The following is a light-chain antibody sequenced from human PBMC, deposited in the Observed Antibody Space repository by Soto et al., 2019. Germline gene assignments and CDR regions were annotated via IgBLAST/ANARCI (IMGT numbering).Light chain of an antibody. V-gene: IGLV2-8*01. CDR3: SSYAGNTIFVL. CDR2: EVN. J-gene: IGLJ2*01. CDR1: SSDIGSYNY. Sequence: QSALTQPPSASGSPGQSVTISCTGSSSDIGSYNYVSWYQQHPGQAPKLIIYEVNKRPSGVPDRFSGSKSGGTASLTVSGLQAEDEAAYFCSSYAGNTIFVLFGGGTQLTVL.